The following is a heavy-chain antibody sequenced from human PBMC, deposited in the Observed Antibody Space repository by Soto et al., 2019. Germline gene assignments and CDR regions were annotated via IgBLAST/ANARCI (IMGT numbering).Heavy chain of an antibody. Sequence: LRLSFAASGFTFSSYGMHWVRQAPGKGLEWVAVISYDGSNKYYADSVKGRFTISRDNSKNTLYLQMNSLRAEDTAVYYCAKDTGYCSSTSCYTGYYYYGMDVWGQGTTVTVSS. J-gene: IGHJ6*02. CDR1: GFTFSSYG. CDR2: ISYDGSNK. D-gene: IGHD2-2*01. CDR3: AKDTGYCSSTSCYTGYYYYGMDV. V-gene: IGHV3-30*18.